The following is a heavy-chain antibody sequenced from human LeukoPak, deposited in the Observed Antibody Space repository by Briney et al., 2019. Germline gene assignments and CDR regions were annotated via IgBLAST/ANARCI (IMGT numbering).Heavy chain of an antibody. J-gene: IGHJ4*02. CDR2: ISAYNGNT. Sequence: ASVKVSCKASGYAFTSYGISWVRQAPGQGLEWMGWISAYNGNTNYAQKLQGRVTMTTDTSTSTAYMELRSLRSDDTAVYYCARDEGDGYVYYFDYWGQGTLVTVSS. CDR1: GYAFTSYG. D-gene: IGHD5-24*01. V-gene: IGHV1-18*01. CDR3: ARDEGDGYVYYFDY.